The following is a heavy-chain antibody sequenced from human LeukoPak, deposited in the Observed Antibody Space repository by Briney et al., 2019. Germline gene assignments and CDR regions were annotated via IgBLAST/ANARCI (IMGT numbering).Heavy chain of an antibody. Sequence: SETLSLTCTDSGGSISSYYWSWIRQPPGKGLEWIGYIYYSGSTNYNPSLKSRVTISVDTSKNQFSLKLSSVTAADTAVYYCARGSESGSYYGAFDIWGQGTMVTVSS. V-gene: IGHV4-59*01. CDR3: ARGSESGSYYGAFDI. CDR1: GGSISSYY. CDR2: IYYSGST. J-gene: IGHJ3*02. D-gene: IGHD1-26*01.